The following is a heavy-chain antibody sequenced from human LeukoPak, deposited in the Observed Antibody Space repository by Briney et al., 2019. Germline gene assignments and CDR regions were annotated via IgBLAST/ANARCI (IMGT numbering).Heavy chain of an antibody. CDR1: GYTFTSYG. J-gene: IGHJ1*01. V-gene: IGHV1-18*01. CDR2: ISTYNGNT. CDR3: ASHTVVEYFQH. Sequence: GASVKVSCKASGYTFTSYGLSWVRQAPGQGLEWMGWISTYNGNTNYAQKLQGRVTMTTDTSTSTAYMELRSLRSDDTAVYYCASHTVVEYFQHWGQGTLVTVSS. D-gene: IGHD4-23*01.